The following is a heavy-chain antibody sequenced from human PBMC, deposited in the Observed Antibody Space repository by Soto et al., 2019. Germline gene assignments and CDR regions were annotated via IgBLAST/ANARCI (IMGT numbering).Heavy chain of an antibody. CDR3: ARGRPGYDFWSGYYKTYYYYGMDV. V-gene: IGHV1-8*02. CDR1: GYTFNSYD. D-gene: IGHD3-3*01. CDR2: MNPKSGNT. Sequence: ASVKVSCKSSGYTFNSYDISWVRQAAGQGLEWMGWMNPKSGNTGYAQKFQGRVTMTRNTSISTAYMELSSLRSEDTAVYYCARGRPGYDFWSGYYKTYYYYGMDVWGQGTTVTVSS. J-gene: IGHJ6*02.